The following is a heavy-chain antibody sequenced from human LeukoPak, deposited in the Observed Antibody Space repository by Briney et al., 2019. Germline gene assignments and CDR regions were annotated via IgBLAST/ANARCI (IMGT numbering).Heavy chain of an antibody. CDR1: GGSFSGYY. V-gene: IGHV4-34*01. Sequence: SETLSLTCAVYGGSFSGYYWSWIRHPPGKGLEWIGEINHSGSTNYNPSLKSRVTISVDTSKNQFSLKLSSVTAADTAVYYCARLRGVATTQPRGYYFDYWGQGTLVTVSS. CDR2: INHSGST. CDR3: ARLRGVATTQPRGYYFDY. J-gene: IGHJ4*02. D-gene: IGHD5-12*01.